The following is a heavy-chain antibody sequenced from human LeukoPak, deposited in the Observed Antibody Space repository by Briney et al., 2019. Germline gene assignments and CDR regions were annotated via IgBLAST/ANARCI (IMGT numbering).Heavy chain of an antibody. CDR3: ARRRCIAVAGSWFDP. CDR1: GGSISSYY. CDR2: IYTSGST. Sequence: SETLSLTCTVSGGSISSYYWSWIRQPAGKGLEWIGRIYTSGSTNYNPSLKSRATMSVDTSKTQFSVQLSSVTAADTAVYYCARRRCIAVAGSWFDPGGQGTLVTVS. D-gene: IGHD6-19*01. V-gene: IGHV4-4*07. J-gene: IGHJ5*02.